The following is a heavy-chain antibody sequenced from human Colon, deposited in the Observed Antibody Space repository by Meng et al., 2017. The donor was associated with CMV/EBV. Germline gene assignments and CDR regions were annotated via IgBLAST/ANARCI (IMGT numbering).Heavy chain of an antibody. CDR1: GFTFSSYW. Sequence: GESLKISCGASGFTFSSYWMTWVRQVPGKGLEWLAKIKHDGHEEKYLDSVEGRFSISRDNTKNSLYLLMSSLRVEDTGLYYCVRSTGWNSYFDYWGQGAQVPSPQ. CDR3: VRSTGWNSYFDY. D-gene: IGHD1-7*01. CDR2: IKHDGHEE. V-gene: IGHV3-7*01. J-gene: IGHJ4*02.